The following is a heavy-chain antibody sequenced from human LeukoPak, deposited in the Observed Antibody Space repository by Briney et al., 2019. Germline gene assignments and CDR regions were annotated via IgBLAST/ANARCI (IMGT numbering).Heavy chain of an antibody. J-gene: IGHJ4*02. Sequence: PGGSLRLSCAASGFTFSSYAMHWVRQAPGKGLEWVAVISYDGSNKYYADSVKGRFTISRDNSKNTLYLQMNSLRAEDTAVYCCASFSRPEVSWGQGTLVTVSS. V-gene: IGHV3-30-3*01. CDR2: ISYDGSNK. D-gene: IGHD2/OR15-2a*01. CDR3: ASFSRPEVS. CDR1: GFTFSSYA.